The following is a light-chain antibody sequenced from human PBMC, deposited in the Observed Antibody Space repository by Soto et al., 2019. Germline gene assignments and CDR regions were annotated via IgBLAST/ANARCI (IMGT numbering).Light chain of an antibody. Sequence: EIVMTQSPATLSVSPGERATLSCRASQSVSSNLAWYQQKPGQAPRLLIYGASSRATGIPDRFSGCGSGTDFTLTISRLEPEDFAVYYCQQYGSSPPITFGQGTRLEIK. V-gene: IGKV3-20*01. CDR3: QQYGSSPPIT. J-gene: IGKJ5*01. CDR1: QSVSSN. CDR2: GAS.